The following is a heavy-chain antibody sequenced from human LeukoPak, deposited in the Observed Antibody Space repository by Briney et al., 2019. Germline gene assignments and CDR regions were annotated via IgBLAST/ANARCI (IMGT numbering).Heavy chain of an antibody. D-gene: IGHD6-13*01. CDR1: GGSISSSSYY. V-gene: IGHV4-39*07. CDR2: INHSGST. Sequence: SETLSLTCTVSGGSISSSSYYWGWIRQPPGKGLEWIGEINHSGSTNYNPSLKSRVTISVDTSKNQFSLKLSSVTAADTVVYYCARGPTIAAGGRDYYYYGMDVWGQGTTVTVSS. J-gene: IGHJ6*02. CDR3: ARGPTIAAGGRDYYYYGMDV.